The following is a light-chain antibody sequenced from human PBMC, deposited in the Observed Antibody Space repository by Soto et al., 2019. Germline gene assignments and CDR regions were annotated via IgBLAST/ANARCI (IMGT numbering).Light chain of an antibody. J-gene: IGKJ1*01. V-gene: IGKV1-39*01. CDR1: QSISSY. Sequence: DIQMTQSPSSLSASVGDRVTITCRASQSISSYLNWYQQKPGKAPKILIYGASSLQSGVPSRFSGSGSGTDFTLTISSLEPEDFATYYCQQSYSTPRTVGQGTKVEIK. CDR2: GAS. CDR3: QQSYSTPRT.